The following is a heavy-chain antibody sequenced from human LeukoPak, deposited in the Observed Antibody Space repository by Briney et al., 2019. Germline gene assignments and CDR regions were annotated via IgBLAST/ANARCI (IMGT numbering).Heavy chain of an antibody. CDR3: AKNRITIFGVVIAGFDY. D-gene: IGHD3-3*01. V-gene: IGHV3-23*01. CDR1: GLTFSNYW. CDR2: ISGSGGST. J-gene: IGHJ4*02. Sequence: GGSLRLSCAASGLTFSNYWMTWVRQAPGKGLEWVSAISGSGGSTYYADSVKGRFTISRDNSKNTLYLQMNSLRAEDTAVYYCAKNRITIFGVVIAGFDYWGQGTLVTVSS.